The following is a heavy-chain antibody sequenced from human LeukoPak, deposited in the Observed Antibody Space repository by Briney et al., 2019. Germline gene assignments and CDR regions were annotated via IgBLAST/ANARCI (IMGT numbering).Heavy chain of an antibody. CDR3: ARGVVGAAEGDDAFDI. V-gene: IGHV1-18*01. CDR2: ISAYNGNT. Sequence: ASVKVSCKASGYTFTSYGISWVRQAPGQGLERMGWISAYNGNTNYAQKLQGRVTMTTDTSTSTAYMELRSLRSDDTAVYYCARGVVGAAEGDDAFDIWGQGTMVTVSS. D-gene: IGHD1-26*01. J-gene: IGHJ3*02. CDR1: GYTFTSYG.